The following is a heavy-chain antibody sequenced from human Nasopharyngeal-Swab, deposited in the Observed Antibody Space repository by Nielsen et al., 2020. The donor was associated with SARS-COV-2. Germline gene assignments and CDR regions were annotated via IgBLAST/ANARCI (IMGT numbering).Heavy chain of an antibody. D-gene: IGHD2-15*01. Sequence: AGSLRLSCAGSGFTFSSYGMNWVRQAPGKGLEWVAVMSNDGNYKFYADSVKGRFTISRDNSKNTLYLQMNSLRAEDTAVYYCARDNGYCSGDACYLGGWLDPWGQGTLVTVSS. CDR3: ARDNGYCSGDACYLGGWLDP. J-gene: IGHJ5*01. CDR2: MSNDGNYK. CDR1: GFTFSSYG. V-gene: IGHV3-30*03.